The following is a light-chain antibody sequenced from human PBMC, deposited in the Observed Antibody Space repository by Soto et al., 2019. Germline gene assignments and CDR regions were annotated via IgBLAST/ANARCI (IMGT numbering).Light chain of an antibody. CDR2: GTS. CDR3: QQYVSSSLT. V-gene: IGKV3-20*01. J-gene: IGKJ4*01. CDR1: QSVNSRY. Sequence: EIVLTQSPCTLSLSPGERATLSCRASQSVNSRYLAWYQQKPGQAPNLLSYGTSSRASGIPDRFSGSGSGTDFTLTISRLEPEDFALYDCQQYVSSSLTFGGGTKVEIK.